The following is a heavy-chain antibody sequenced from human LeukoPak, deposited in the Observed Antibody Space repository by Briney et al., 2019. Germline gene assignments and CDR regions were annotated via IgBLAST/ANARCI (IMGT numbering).Heavy chain of an antibody. CDR1: GGSISSGPYY. V-gene: IGHV4-31*03. Sequence: SQTLSLTCTVSGGSISSGPYYWIWIRQHPGKGLEWIGYITYSGNTYYYPALNSRVTVSLDTSKTQFSLKLSSVTAADTAVYYCARIAYDALDSYYYGMDVWGQGTTVAVSS. J-gene: IGHJ6*02. CDR2: ITYSGNT. CDR3: ARIAYDALDSYYYGMDV. D-gene: IGHD3-3*01.